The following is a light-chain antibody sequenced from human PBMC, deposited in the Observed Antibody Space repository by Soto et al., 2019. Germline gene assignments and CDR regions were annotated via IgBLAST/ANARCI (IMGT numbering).Light chain of an antibody. CDR3: QKYNTAPRT. CDR1: QSFSTY. CDR2: GIS. Sequence: DFKMTQSPSSLSASVGDRVTITCRASQSFSTYLAWYQQKPGKVPKLLISGISTLQSGVPSRFSGSGYGTEFTLTISNLQPEDVATYYCQKYNTAPRTFGGGTKVDIK. J-gene: IGKJ4*01. V-gene: IGKV1-27*01.